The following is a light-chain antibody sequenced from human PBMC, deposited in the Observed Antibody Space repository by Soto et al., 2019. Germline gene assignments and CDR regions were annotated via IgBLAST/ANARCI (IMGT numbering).Light chain of an antibody. J-gene: IGKJ5*01. V-gene: IGKV1-5*01. CDR1: QSISIW. CDR3: QQYDNWIT. CDR2: DAS. Sequence: IHMTQSPSTLSASLGDRVTITYRASQSISIWLAWYQQKPGKAPKLLIYDASSLESGVPSRFSGSGSGTEFTLTISSLQSEDFAVYYCQQYDNWITFGRGTRLEIK.